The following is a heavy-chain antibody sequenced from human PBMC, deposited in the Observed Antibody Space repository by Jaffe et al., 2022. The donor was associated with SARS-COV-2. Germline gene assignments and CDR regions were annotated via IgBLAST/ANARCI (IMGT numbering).Heavy chain of an antibody. J-gene: IGHJ6*02. V-gene: IGHV3-7*01. D-gene: IGHD6-19*01. CDR1: GFTFSSYW. CDR3: ARDKVTVAGTPSGLYYYYGMDV. Sequence: EVQLVESGGGLVQPGGSLRLSCAASGFTFSSYWMSWVRQAPGKGLEWVANIKQDGSEKYYVDSVKGRFTISRDNAKNSLYLQMNSLRAEDTAVYYCARDKVTVAGTPSGLYYYYGMDVWGQGTTVTVSS. CDR2: IKQDGSEK.